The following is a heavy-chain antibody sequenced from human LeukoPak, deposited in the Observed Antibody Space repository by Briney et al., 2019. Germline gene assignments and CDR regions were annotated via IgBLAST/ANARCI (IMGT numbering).Heavy chain of an antibody. CDR3: ARQAAAGYYYYYMDV. D-gene: IGHD6-13*01. CDR1: GGTFSSYA. Sequence: SVKASCKASGGTFSSYAISWVRQAPGQGLEWMGGIIPIFGTANYAQKFQGRVTITTDESTSTAYMELSSLRSEDTAVYYCARQAAAGYYYYYMDVRGKGTTVTVSS. CDR2: IIPIFGTA. V-gene: IGHV1-69*05. J-gene: IGHJ6*03.